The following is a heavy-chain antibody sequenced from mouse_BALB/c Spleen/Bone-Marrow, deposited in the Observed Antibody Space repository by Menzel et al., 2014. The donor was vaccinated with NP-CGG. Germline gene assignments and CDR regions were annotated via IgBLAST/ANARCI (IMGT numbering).Heavy chain of an antibody. CDR2: INPTNGRS. D-gene: IGHD1-1*01. V-gene: IGHV1S81*02. CDR1: GYTFTNYW. Sequence: QVQLQQSGAELVKPGASVKLSCEVSGYTFTNYWMHWVNQRPGQGLEWIGEINPTNGRSNYNEKFKSKATLTVDKSSSTAYMQLSSLTSEDSAVYYCARRGDYYGAMDYWGQGTSVTVSS. J-gene: IGHJ4*01. CDR3: ARRGDYYGAMDY.